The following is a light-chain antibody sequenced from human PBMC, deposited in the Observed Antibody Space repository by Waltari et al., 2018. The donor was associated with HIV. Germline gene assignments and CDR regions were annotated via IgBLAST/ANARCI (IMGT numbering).Light chain of an antibody. Sequence: QSVLTQPPSVSGAPGQRVPISCTGPSPNIRAGFDVHWYQHLPGTVLKVLIYNNTDRPSGVPDRFSGSKSATSASLAITGLQAEDEANYYCQSYDISLSGWVFGGGTKLTVL. CDR3: QSYDISLSGWV. J-gene: IGLJ2*01. V-gene: IGLV1-40*01. CDR2: NNT. CDR1: SPNIRAGFD.